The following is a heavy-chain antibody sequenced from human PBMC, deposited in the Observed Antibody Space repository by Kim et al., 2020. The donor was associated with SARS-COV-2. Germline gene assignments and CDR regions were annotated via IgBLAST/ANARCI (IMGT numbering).Heavy chain of an antibody. J-gene: IGHJ4*02. CDR3: ARGAWEDDYGDYEG. CDR1: GGSISSGDYY. V-gene: IGHV4-30-4*01. CDR2: IYYSGST. D-gene: IGHD4-17*01. Sequence: SETLSLTCTVSGGSISSGDYYWSWIRQPPGKGLEWIGYIYYSGSTYYNPSLKSRVTISVDTSKNQFSLKLSSVTAADTAVYYCARGAWEDDYGDYEGWGQGTLVTVSS.